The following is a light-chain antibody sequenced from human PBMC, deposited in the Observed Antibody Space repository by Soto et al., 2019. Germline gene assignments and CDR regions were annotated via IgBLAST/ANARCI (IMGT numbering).Light chain of an antibody. CDR1: QSVLYRSNNNTY. V-gene: IGKV4-1*01. CDR3: QQYYSTPLT. Sequence: DIVMTQSPDSLAVSLGERATINCKSSQSVLYRSNNNTYLAWFQQKPGQPPKMVIYWASTRESGVPDRFSGSGSGTDFTLTISSLQAEDVAVYYCQQYYSTPLTFGPGTKVDIK. J-gene: IGKJ3*01. CDR2: WAS.